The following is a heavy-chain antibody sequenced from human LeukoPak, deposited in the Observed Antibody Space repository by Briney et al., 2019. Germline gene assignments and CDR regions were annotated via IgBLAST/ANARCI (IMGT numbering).Heavy chain of an antibody. V-gene: IGHV4-30-2*01. CDR3: ARATYGDNRWFDP. J-gene: IGHJ5*02. Sequence: SQTLSLTCAVSGGSISSGGYSWSWIRQPPGKGLEWIGYIYHSGSTYYNPSLKSRVTISIDRSKNQFSLKLSSVTAADTAVYYCARATYGDNRWFDPWGQGTLVTVSS. D-gene: IGHD4-17*01. CDR1: GGSISSGGYS. CDR2: IYHSGST.